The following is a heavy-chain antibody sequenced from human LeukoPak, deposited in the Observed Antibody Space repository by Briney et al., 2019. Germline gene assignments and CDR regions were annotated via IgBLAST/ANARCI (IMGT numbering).Heavy chain of an antibody. J-gene: IGHJ4*02. CDR1: GFTFSNYG. D-gene: IGHD3-3*01. CDR2: IRYDGTSI. V-gene: IGHV3-30*02. CDR3: TKDFSPYYDSWSGYYQDY. Sequence: GGSLRLSCAASGFTFSNYGMHWVRQAPGRGLEWVAFIRYDGTSIYYADSVKGRFTISRDMSENTLYLQMNSLRAEDTAVYYCTKDFSPYYDSWSGYYQDYWGQGTLVTVSS.